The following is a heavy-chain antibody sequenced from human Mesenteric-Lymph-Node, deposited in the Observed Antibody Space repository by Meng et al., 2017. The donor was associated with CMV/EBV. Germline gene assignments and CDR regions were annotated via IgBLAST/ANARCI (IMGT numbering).Heavy chain of an antibody. Sequence: ASVKVSCKASGYTFTSYDINWVRQATGQGLEWMGWMNPNSGNTGYAQKFQGRVTITRNTSISTAYMELSSLRSDDTAVYYCARDELVVPAAIRDYYYGMDVWGQGTTVTVSS. CDR1: GYTFTSYD. J-gene: IGHJ6*02. V-gene: IGHV1-8*03. D-gene: IGHD2-2*02. CDR2: MNPNSGNT. CDR3: ARDELVVPAAIRDYYYGMDV.